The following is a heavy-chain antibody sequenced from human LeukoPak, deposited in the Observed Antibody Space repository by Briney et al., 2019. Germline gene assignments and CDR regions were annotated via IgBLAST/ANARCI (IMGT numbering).Heavy chain of an antibody. D-gene: IGHD4-17*01. CDR1: GGSVSSYY. CDR3: ARDHHDYGDYGGWESYYMDV. Sequence: SETLSLTCTVSGGSVSSYYWSWIRQPAGKGLEWIGRIYTSGSTNYNPSLKSRVTMSVDTSKNQFSLKLSSVTAADTAVYYCARDHHDYGDYGGWESYYMDVWGKGTTVTISS. V-gene: IGHV4-4*07. J-gene: IGHJ6*03. CDR2: IYTSGST.